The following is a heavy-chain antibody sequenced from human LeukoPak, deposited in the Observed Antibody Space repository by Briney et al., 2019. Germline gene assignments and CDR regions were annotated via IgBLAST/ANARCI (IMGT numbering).Heavy chain of an antibody. J-gene: IGHJ4*02. D-gene: IGHD5-18*01. CDR2: ISAYNGNT. V-gene: IGHV1-18*04. CDR1: GYTFTGYY. CDR3: ARGIQLWCPDFDY. Sequence: ASVKVSCKASGYTFTGYYMHWVRQAPGQGLEWMGWISAYNGNTNYAQKLQGRVTMTTDTSTSTAYMELRSLRSDDTAVYYCARGIQLWCPDFDYWGQGTLVTVSS.